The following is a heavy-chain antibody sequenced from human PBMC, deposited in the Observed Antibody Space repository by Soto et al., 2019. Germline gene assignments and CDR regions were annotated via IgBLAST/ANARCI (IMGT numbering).Heavy chain of an antibody. J-gene: IGHJ5*02. D-gene: IGHD3-3*01. Sequence: SETLSLTCTVSGGSISSYYWSWIRQPPGKGLEWIGYIYYSGSTNYNPSLKSRVTISVDTSKNQFSLKLSSVTAADTAVYYCAKDAGIAAWSGYNWFDPWGQGTLVTVSS. CDR3: AKDAGIAAWSGYNWFDP. CDR1: GGSISSYY. CDR2: IYYSGST. V-gene: IGHV4-59*01.